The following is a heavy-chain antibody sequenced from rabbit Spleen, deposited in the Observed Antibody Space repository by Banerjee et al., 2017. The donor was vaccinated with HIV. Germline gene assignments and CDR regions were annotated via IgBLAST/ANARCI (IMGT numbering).Heavy chain of an antibody. CDR1: GFSFSSSYW. J-gene: IGHJ4*01. D-gene: IGHD2-1*01. CDR3: ARRDEDDYYKL. CDR2: IYAGSGSA. Sequence: QSLEESGGDLVNPGASLTLTCTASGFSFSSSYWICWVRQAPGKGLEWIGCIYAGSGSAYHASWAKGRFTISRASSTTVTLQMTSLAVADTATYFCARRDEDDYYKLWGPGTLVTVS. V-gene: IGHV1S40*01.